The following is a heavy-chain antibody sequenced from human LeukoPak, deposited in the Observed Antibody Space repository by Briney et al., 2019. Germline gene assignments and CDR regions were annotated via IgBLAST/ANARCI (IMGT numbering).Heavy chain of an antibody. D-gene: IGHD4-17*01. CDR3: ARDQYGDYSYFDY. J-gene: IGHJ4*02. CDR1: GGTFSSYA. Sequence: SVKVSCKASGGTFSSYAISWVRQAPGQGLEWMGRIIPILGIANYAQKSQGRVTITADKSTSTAYMELSSLRSEDTAVYYCARDQYGDYSYFDYWGQGTLVTVSS. CDR2: IIPILGIA. V-gene: IGHV1-69*04.